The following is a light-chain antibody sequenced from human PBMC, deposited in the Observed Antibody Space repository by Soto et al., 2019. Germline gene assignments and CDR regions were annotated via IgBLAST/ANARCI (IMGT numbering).Light chain of an antibody. CDR3: QQYYTYPRT. Sequence: AIRMTQSPSSFSASTGDRVTITCRARQGISSYLAWYQQKPGKAPKLLIYAASTLHSGVPSRFSGSGSGTDFTLTISCLRSEDFATYYCQQYYTYPRTFGGGTKVEI. CDR1: QGISSY. J-gene: IGKJ4*01. V-gene: IGKV1-8*01. CDR2: AAS.